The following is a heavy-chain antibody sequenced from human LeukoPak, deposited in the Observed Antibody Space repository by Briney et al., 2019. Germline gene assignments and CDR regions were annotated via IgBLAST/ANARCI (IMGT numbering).Heavy chain of an antibody. D-gene: IGHD3-16*01. Sequence: SVKVSCKASGGSFRSYAISWVRQAPGQGLEWMGWIIPIFGTANYAQKFQGRVTITADESTSIVQMELSRLRSDDAAVYFCARGLGGVRGSYYFDYWGQGTLVTVSS. CDR2: IIPIFGTA. CDR1: GGSFRSYA. CDR3: ARGLGGVRGSYYFDY. J-gene: IGHJ4*02. V-gene: IGHV1-69*13.